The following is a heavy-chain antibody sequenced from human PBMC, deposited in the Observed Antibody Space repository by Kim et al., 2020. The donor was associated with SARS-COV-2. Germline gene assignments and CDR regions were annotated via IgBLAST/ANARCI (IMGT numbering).Heavy chain of an antibody. D-gene: IGHD6-13*01. CDR3: AILGGIAPVRGWFDP. CDR2: IWYDGSNK. Sequence: GGSLRLSCAASGFTFSSYAMHWVRQAPGKGLEWVAAIWYDGSNKYYADSVKGRFTISRDNSKNTLYLQMNSLRAEDTDVYYCAILGGIAPVRGWFDPWGQGTLVTVSS. J-gene: IGHJ5*01. CDR1: GFTFSSYA. V-gene: IGHV3-33*01.